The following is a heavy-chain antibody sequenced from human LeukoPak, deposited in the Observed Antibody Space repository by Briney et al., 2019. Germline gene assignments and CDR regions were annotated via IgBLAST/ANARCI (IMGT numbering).Heavy chain of an antibody. CDR1: RGSISTYY. D-gene: IGHD2-15*01. CDR2: IYYDGSP. V-gene: IGHV4-59*01. CDR3: ARVGRGPVDL. Sequence: PSETLSLTCTVSRGSISTYYWSWIRKPPGKGMEWIGYIYYDGSPKYHPSLKGRVTISVDTSKNQFSLKLSSVAAADTAVYYCARVGRGPVDLWGQGTLVTVSS. J-gene: IGHJ5*02.